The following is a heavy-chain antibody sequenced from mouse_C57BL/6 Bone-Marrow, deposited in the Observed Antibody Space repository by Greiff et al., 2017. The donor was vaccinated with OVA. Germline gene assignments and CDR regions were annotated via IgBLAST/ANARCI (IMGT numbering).Heavy chain of an antibody. CDR2: ISSGGSYT. D-gene: IGHD1-1*01. CDR3: ARHSPPFYYYGSSYDY. Sequence: EVHLVESGGDLVKPGGSLKLSCAASGFTFSIYGMSWVRQTPDKRLEWVATISSGGSYTYYPDSVKGRFTISRDNAKNTLYLQMSSLKSEDTAMYYCARHSPPFYYYGSSYDYWGQGTTLTVSS. V-gene: IGHV5-6*01. CDR1: GFTFSIYG. J-gene: IGHJ2*01.